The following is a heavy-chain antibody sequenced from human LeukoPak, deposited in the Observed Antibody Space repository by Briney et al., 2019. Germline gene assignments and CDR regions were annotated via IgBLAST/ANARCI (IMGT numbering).Heavy chain of an antibody. V-gene: IGHV4-39*07. Sequence: SETLSLTCTVSSGSISSSDYYWGWIRQPPGKGLEWIGSIYYSGSTYYNPSLKSRVTISVDTSKNQFSLKLSSVTAADTAVYYCAGDSGPGSYNWFDPWGQGTLVTVSS. J-gene: IGHJ5*02. CDR1: SGSISSSDYY. CDR3: AGDSGPGSYNWFDP. D-gene: IGHD2-15*01. CDR2: IYYSGST.